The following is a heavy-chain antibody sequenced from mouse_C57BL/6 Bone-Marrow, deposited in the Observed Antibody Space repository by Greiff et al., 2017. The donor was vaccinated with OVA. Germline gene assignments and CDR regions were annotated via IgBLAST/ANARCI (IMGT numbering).Heavy chain of an antibody. J-gene: IGHJ1*03. D-gene: IGHD1-1*01. CDR2: IYPGDGDT. V-gene: IGHV1-80*01. CDR3: AREGNYGSSYWYFDV. Sequence: QVHVKQSGAELVKPGASVKISCKASGYAFSSYWMNWVKQRPGKGLEWIGQIYPGDGDTNYNGKFKGKATLTADKSSSTAYMQLSSLTSEDSAVYFCAREGNYGSSYWYFDVWGTGTTVTVSS. CDR1: GYAFSSYW.